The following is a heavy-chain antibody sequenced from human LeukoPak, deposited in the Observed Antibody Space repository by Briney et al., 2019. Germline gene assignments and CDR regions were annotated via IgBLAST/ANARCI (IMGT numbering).Heavy chain of an antibody. Sequence: GRSLRLACTASGFTFGDYWMTWVRQAPGKGLEWVANIKQDGSEKYYVDSVKGRFTISRDNAKNSLYLQMNTLRAEDTAVYYCARGSPVDYWGQGTLVTVSS. CDR2: IKQDGSEK. V-gene: IGHV3-7*01. J-gene: IGHJ4*02. CDR3: ARGSPVDY. CDR1: GFTFGDYW.